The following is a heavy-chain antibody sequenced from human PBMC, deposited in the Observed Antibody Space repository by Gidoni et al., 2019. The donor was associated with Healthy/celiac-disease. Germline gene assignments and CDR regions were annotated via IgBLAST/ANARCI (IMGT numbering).Heavy chain of an antibody. CDR1: GFPFDDYA. CDR2: ISWNGGSI. Sequence: EVQLVESGGGLVQPGRSLRLYCSASGFPFDDYAMHCVRQAPGQGLEWVSGISWNGGSIGYADSVKGRFTISRDNAKNSLYLQMNSLRAEDTSLYYCSKDPSLYGDYVAWAGYFDLWGRGTLVTVSS. J-gene: IGHJ2*01. V-gene: IGHV3-9*01. D-gene: IGHD4-17*01. CDR3: SKDPSLYGDYVAWAGYFDL.